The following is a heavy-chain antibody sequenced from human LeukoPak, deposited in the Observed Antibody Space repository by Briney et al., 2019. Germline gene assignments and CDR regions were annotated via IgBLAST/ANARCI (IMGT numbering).Heavy chain of an antibody. Sequence: ASVTVSLKGSGYTLTGYYMHWVRQAAGQGLEWMGWINPNSGTTNYAQKFQGRVTVTRDTSISKAYMELSRLESDDTAVYYCARDLMTTPTWDFDYWGQGTLVTVAS. CDR1: GYTLTGYY. CDR3: ARDLMTTPTWDFDY. D-gene: IGHD3-16*01. J-gene: IGHJ4*02. V-gene: IGHV1-2*02. CDR2: INPNSGTT.